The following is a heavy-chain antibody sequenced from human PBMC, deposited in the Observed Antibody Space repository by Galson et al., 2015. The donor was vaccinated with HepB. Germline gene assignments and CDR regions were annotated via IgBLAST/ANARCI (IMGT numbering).Heavy chain of an antibody. CDR1: GFTFSSYG. Sequence: SLRLSCAASGFTFSSYGMHWVRQAPGKGLEWVAVIWYDGSNKYYADSVKGRFTISRDNSKNTLYLQMNSLRAEDTAVYYCARDVRIAAAGTDYYYGMDVWGQGTAVTVSS. V-gene: IGHV3-33*08. J-gene: IGHJ6*02. CDR2: IWYDGSNK. D-gene: IGHD6-13*01. CDR3: ARDVRIAAAGTDYYYGMDV.